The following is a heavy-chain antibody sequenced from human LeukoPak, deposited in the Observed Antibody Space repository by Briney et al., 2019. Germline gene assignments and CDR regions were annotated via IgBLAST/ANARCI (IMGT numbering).Heavy chain of an antibody. CDR3: ARQRPREYYFDY. CDR1: GYSISSGYY. Sequence: NPSQTLSLTCAVSGYSISSGYYWGWIRQPPGKGLEWIGSIYHSGSTYYNPSLKSRVTISVDTSKNQFSLKLSSVTAAGTAVYYCARQRPREYYFDYWGQGTLVTVSS. V-gene: IGHV4-38-2*01. CDR2: IYHSGST. J-gene: IGHJ4*02.